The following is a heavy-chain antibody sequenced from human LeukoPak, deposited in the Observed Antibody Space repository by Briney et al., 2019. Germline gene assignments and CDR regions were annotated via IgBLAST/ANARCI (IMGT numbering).Heavy chain of an antibody. CDR1: GFTFSNYW. Sequence: GGALRLSCAASGFTFSNYWMSWVRQGPGKGGGGVANIKQDGIEIYYVDSVKCRFTISRDNSKNTLYLQMSSLRAEDTAVYYCAKDRGRYYDSNGYYWGYYFDSWGQGILVTVST. V-gene: IGHV3-7*03. D-gene: IGHD3-22*01. J-gene: IGHJ4*02. CDR3: AKDRGRYYDSNGYYWGYYFDS. CDR2: IKQDGIEI.